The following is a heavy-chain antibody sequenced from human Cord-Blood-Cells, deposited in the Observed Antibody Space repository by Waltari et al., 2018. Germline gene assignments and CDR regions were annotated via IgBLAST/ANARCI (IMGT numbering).Heavy chain of an antibody. CDR3: AKGAYRGSYYKVDY. CDR2: ISGGGGST. J-gene: IGHJ4*02. Sequence: EVQLLESGGGLVQPGGSLRLSCAASGFTFSSYAMSWVRQAPGKGLGWVSAISGGGGSTYYADSVKGRFTISRDNSKNTRYLQMNSLRAEDTVVYYCAKGAYRGSYYKVDYWGQGTLVTVSS. V-gene: IGHV3-23*01. D-gene: IGHD3-10*01. CDR1: GFTFSSYA.